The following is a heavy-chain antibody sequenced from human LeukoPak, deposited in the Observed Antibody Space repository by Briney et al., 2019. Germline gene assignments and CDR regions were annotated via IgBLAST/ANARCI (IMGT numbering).Heavy chain of an antibody. V-gene: IGHV4-59*08. CDR1: GGSISGYY. Sequence: SETLSLTCTVSGGSISGYYWSWVRQPPGKGLEWIGYISYSGTTNYNPSLKSRVTISVDTSNNQFSLKLSSVTATDTAVYYCASLEAYYYGSGSYGNWFDPWGQGTLVTVSS. CDR2: ISYSGTT. D-gene: IGHD3-10*01. CDR3: ASLEAYYYGSGSYGNWFDP. J-gene: IGHJ5*02.